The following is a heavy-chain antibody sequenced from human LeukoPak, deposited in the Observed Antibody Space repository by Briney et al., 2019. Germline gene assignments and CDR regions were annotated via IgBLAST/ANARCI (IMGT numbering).Heavy chain of an antibody. V-gene: IGHV3-21*01. D-gene: IGHD4-17*01. CDR2: ISSSSSYI. CDR1: GFTFGSYS. Sequence: GGSLRLSCAASGFTFGSYSMNWVRQAPGKGLEWVSSISSSSSYIYYADSVKGRFTISRDNAKNSLYLQMNSLRAEDTAVYYCARGSGVTTIYYYMDVWGKGTTVTVSS. CDR3: ARGSGVTTIYYYMDV. J-gene: IGHJ6*03.